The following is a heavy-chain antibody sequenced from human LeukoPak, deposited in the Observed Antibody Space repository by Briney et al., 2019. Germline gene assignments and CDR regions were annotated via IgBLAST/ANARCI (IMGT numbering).Heavy chain of an antibody. Sequence: SGTPSLTCAVSGGSISSSNWWSWVSQPPGKGLEWIGEIYHSGSTNYNPSLKSRVTISVDKSKNQFSLKLSSVTAADTAVYYCARWGSWIQLWSGYWGQGTLVTVSS. CDR2: IYHSGST. CDR1: GGSISSSNW. V-gene: IGHV4-4*02. D-gene: IGHD5-18*01. J-gene: IGHJ4*02. CDR3: ARWGSWIQLWSGY.